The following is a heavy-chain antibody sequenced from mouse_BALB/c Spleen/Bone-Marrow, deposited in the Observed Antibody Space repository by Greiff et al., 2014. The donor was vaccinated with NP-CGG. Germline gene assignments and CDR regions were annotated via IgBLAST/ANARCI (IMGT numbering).Heavy chain of an antibody. Sequence: EVKLEESGAELVKPGASVKLSCTASGLNIKDTYMHWVKQRPEQGLEWIGRIDPANGNTKYDPKFQGKATITTDTSSNTAYLQLRSLTSEDTAVYYCARYDYRYSWFAYWGQGTLVTVSA. CDR2: IDPANGNT. CDR1: GLNIKDTY. J-gene: IGHJ3*01. V-gene: IGHV14-3*02. D-gene: IGHD2-14*01. CDR3: ARYDYRYSWFAY.